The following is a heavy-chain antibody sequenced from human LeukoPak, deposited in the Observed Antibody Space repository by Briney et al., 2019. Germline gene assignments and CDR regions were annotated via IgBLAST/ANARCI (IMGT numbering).Heavy chain of an antibody. Sequence: SETLSLTCTVSGGFISSYYWSWIRQPPGKGLEWIGHINYSGGIKYNPSLKSRVTISVDTPKNQFSLKLSSVTAADTAVYYCARYYYDSSGYSHGMDVWGQGTTVTVSS. D-gene: IGHD3-22*01. CDR2: INYSGGI. CDR3: ARYYYDSSGYSHGMDV. CDR1: GGFISSYY. V-gene: IGHV4-59*08. J-gene: IGHJ6*02.